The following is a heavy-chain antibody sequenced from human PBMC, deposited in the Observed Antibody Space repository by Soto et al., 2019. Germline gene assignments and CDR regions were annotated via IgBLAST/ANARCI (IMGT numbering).Heavy chain of an antibody. CDR1: GFTFSDYP. D-gene: IGHD2-15*01. J-gene: IGHJ4*02. CDR3: ARETPSFDS. CDR2: IRTISSAI. V-gene: IGHV3-48*02. Sequence: QLVESGGGLVQPGGSLRLSCAASGFTFSDYPMNWVRQAPGKGLEWVSSIRTISSAIYFADSVRGRFTISRDNARNSLYLQMTSLRDDDTAVYYCARETPSFDSWGQGTLVTVSS.